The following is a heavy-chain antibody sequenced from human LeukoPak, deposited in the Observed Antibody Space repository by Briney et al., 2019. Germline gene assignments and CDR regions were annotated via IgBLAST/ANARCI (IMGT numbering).Heavy chain of an antibody. J-gene: IGHJ4*02. Sequence: SVKVSCKASGGTFSSYAISWVRQAPGQGLEWMGGIIPIFGTANYAQKFQGRVTITTDTSTSTAYMELRSLRSDDTAVYYCARGVKTGDPLGFDYWGQGILVTVSS. CDR3: ARGVKTGDPLGFDY. V-gene: IGHV1-69*05. D-gene: IGHD7-27*01. CDR1: GGTFSSYA. CDR2: IIPIFGTA.